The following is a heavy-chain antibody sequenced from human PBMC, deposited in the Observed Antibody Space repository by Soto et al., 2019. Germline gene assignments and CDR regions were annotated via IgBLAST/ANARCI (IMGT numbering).Heavy chain of an antibody. CDR2: IFTSGNT. V-gene: IGHV4-4*07. J-gene: IGHJ6*02. CDR3: ASGRLVSRYYGLDV. D-gene: IGHD6-6*01. CDR1: SGSMNDYY. Sequence: PSETLSLTCTVSSGSMNDYYWSWIRQPAGKGLEWIGRIFTSGNTNYNPSLRSRLTMSVDTSTNQVSLRLTSVTAADTAVYYCASGRLVSRYYGLDVWGQGATVTVSS.